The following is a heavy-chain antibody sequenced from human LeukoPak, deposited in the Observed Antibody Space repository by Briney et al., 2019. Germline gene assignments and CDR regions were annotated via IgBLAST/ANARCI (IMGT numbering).Heavy chain of an antibody. D-gene: IGHD3-22*01. CDR1: GGTFSSYA. Sequence: GASVKISCKASGGTFSSYAISWVRQAPGQGLEWMGGIFPIFGTANYAQKFQGRVTITADESTSTAYMELSSLRSEDTAVYYCAGAGYYDSSGYYYFDYWGQGTLVTVSS. V-gene: IGHV1-69*13. CDR2: IFPIFGTA. J-gene: IGHJ4*02. CDR3: AGAGYYDSSGYYYFDY.